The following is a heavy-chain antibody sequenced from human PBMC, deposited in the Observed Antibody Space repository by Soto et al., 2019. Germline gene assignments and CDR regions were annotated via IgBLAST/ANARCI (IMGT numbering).Heavy chain of an antibody. Sequence: EVQLLESGGGLVQPGGSLRLSCAASGFTFSSYAMSWVRQAPGKGLEWVSAISGSGGSTYYADSVKGRFTISRDNSKNTPDLQRNSLRAEDTAVYYCAKDLLVVVTAMEPWGQGTLVTVSS. CDR2: ISGSGGST. J-gene: IGHJ5*02. CDR3: AKDLLVVVTAMEP. D-gene: IGHD2-21*02. CDR1: GFTFSSYA. V-gene: IGHV3-23*01.